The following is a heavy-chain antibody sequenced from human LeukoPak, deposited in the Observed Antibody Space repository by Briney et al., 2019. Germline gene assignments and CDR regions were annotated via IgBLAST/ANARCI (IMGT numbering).Heavy chain of an antibody. Sequence: QPGGSLRLSCAASGFTFSTYSMNWVRQAPGKGLEWVSYITSSSSTIYYADSVRGRFTISRDNAKNSLYLQMNSLRDEDTAVYYCARVDWMIGAFDIWGQGTMATVSS. CDR3: ARVDWMIGAFDI. CDR1: GFTFSTYS. D-gene: IGHD3-22*01. J-gene: IGHJ3*02. CDR2: ITSSSSTI. V-gene: IGHV3-48*02.